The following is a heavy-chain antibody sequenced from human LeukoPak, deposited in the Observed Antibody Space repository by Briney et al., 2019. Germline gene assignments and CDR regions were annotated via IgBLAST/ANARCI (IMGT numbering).Heavy chain of an antibody. V-gene: IGHV4-59*01. J-gene: IGHJ6*02. D-gene: IGHD1-26*01. CDR3: ARGARGYYYGMDV. CDR1: GFTFSSYA. Sequence: GSLRLPCAASGFTFSSYAMSWIRQPPGKGLEWIGYIYYSGSTNYNPSLKSRVTISVDTSKNQFSLKLSSVTAADTAVYYCARGARGYYYGMDVWGQGTTVTVSS. CDR2: IYYSGST.